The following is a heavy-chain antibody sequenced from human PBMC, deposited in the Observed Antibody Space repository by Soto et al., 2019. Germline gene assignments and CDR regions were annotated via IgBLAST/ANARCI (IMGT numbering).Heavy chain of an antibody. CDR3: ARDRVYCTTTTCSLDY. V-gene: IGHV3-21*01. D-gene: IGHD2-2*01. J-gene: IGHJ4*02. Sequence: GGSLRLSCAASGFTFSRYTMNWVRLAPGKGLEWVSSISKSDSYIYYADSVKGRFTISRDNTKNSLYLQMNSLRVEDTAVYYCARDRVYCTTTTCSLDYWGQGTMVTVYS. CDR1: GFTFSRYT. CDR2: ISKSDSYI.